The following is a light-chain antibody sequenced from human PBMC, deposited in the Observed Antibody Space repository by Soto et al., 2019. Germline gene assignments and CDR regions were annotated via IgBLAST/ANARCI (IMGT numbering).Light chain of an antibody. Sequence: QSALTQPASVSGSPGQSITISCTGTSSDVGGYSYVSWYQQHPGKAPKLMIYEVSNRPSGVSNRFSGSKSGNTASLTISGLQAEDAADYYCSSYAGSTTLLFGGGTKLTVL. CDR2: EVS. CDR1: SSDVGGYSY. CDR3: SSYAGSTTLL. J-gene: IGLJ3*02. V-gene: IGLV2-14*01.